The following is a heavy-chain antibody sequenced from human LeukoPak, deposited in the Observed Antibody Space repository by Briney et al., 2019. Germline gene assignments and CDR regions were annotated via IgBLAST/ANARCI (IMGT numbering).Heavy chain of an antibody. J-gene: IGHJ4*02. CDR3: ASSLITRGYFDY. CDR1: GGSFSGYY. Sequence: SETLSLTCAVYGGSFSGYYWSWIRQPPGKGLEWIGEINHSGSTNYNPSLKSRVTISVVTSKNQFSLKLSSVTAADTAVYYCASSLITRGYFDYWGQGALVTVSS. V-gene: IGHV4-34*01. CDR2: INHSGST. D-gene: IGHD3-16*01.